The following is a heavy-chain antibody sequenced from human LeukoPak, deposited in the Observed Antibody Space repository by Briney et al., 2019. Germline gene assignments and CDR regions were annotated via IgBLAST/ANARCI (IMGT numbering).Heavy chain of an antibody. D-gene: IGHD5-18*01. J-gene: IGHJ4*02. CDR1: GDSTTAYY. V-gene: IGHV4-59*01. CDR3: AKAKVTRNWVTPSDY. Sequence: SETLSLTCSVSGDSTTAYYWSWIRQSPGKGLEWLAYVYKSGQIDYNSSLRSRLFVSVDRSKTQFSLRLRSVTAADTALYYCAKAKVTRNWVTPSDYWGQGTLVTVSS. CDR2: VYKSGQI.